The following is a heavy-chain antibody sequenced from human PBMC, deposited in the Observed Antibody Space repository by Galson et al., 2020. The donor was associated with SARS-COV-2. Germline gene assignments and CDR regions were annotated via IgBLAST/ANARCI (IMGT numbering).Heavy chain of an antibody. V-gene: IGHV3-33*01. D-gene: IGHD3-9*01. CDR3: ASWYDILTGYYDYYGMDV. CDR2: IWYDGSNK. CDR1: GFTFSSYG. J-gene: IGHJ6*02. Sequence: EGSLRLSCAASGFTFSSYGMHWFRQAPGKGLEWVAVIWYDGSNKYYADSVKGRFTISRDNSKNTLYLQMNSLRAEDTAVYYCASWYDILTGYYDYYGMDVWGQGTTVTVSS.